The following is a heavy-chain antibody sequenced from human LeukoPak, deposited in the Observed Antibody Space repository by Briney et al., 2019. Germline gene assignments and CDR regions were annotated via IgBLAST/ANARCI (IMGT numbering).Heavy chain of an antibody. CDR3: ARDQVGATPDLDY. D-gene: IGHD1-26*01. CDR1: GFTFCSYA. V-gene: IGHV3-30*04. Sequence: PGGSLRLSCAASGFTFCSYAMHWVRQAPGKGLEWVAVISYDGSNKYYADSVKGRFTISRDNSKNALYLQMNSLRAEDTDVYYCARDQVGATPDLDYWGQGTLVTVSS. J-gene: IGHJ4*02. CDR2: ISYDGSNK.